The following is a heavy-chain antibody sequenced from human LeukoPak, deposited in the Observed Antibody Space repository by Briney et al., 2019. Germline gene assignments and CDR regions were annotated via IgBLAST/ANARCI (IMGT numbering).Heavy chain of an antibody. V-gene: IGHV1-46*03. J-gene: IGHJ4*02. Sequence: ASVKASCKASGYTFTSYYMHWVRQAPGQGLEWMGIINPSGGSTSYAQKFQGRVTMTRDTSTSTVYMELSSLRSEDTAVYYCARARHGSGSQYYFDYWGQGTLVTVSS. CDR1: GYTFTSYY. CDR2: INPSGGST. CDR3: ARARHGSGSQYYFDY. D-gene: IGHD3-10*01.